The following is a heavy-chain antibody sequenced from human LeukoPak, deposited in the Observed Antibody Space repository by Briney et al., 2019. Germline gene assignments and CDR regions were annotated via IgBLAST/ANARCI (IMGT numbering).Heavy chain of an antibody. J-gene: IGHJ4*02. CDR2: MNPNSGNT. D-gene: IGHD6-19*01. CDR3: ARGASSGEPVDY. Sequence: GASVKVSCKASGYTFTSYDINWVRQATGQGLEWMGWMNPNSGNTGYAQKFQGRVTITRNTSIAYMELSSLRSEDTAVYYCARGASSGEPVDYWGQGTLVTVSS. V-gene: IGHV1-8*03. CDR1: GYTFTSYD.